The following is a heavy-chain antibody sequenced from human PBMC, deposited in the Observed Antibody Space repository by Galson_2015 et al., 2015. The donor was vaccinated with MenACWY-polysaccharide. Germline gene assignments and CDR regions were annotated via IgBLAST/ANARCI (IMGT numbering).Heavy chain of an antibody. CDR3: ARGLVAAGTAGFDF. V-gene: IGHV1-2*06. CDR1: GYTFIVYY. Sequence: SVKVSCKASGYTFIVYYIHWMRQAPGQGLEWMGRINPNTGDTSYAQKFRGPVTMTRDTAISTAYMELTRLRSDDPAIYFCARGLVAAGTAGFDFWGQGSLVTVSS. D-gene: IGHD6-13*01. CDR2: INPNTGDT. J-gene: IGHJ4*02.